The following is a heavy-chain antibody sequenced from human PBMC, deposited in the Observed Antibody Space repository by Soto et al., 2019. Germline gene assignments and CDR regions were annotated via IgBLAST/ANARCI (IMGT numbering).Heavy chain of an antibody. CDR2: IYHSGGT. CDR3: ARGSNYAQGGLAL. V-gene: IGHV4-31*03. J-gene: IGHJ4*02. CDR1: GDSMTTNSYY. D-gene: IGHD3-16*01. Sequence: QVQLKESGPGLVKPSQTLSLTCTVSGDSMTTNSYYWTWIRQHPGKVLELIGYIYHSGGTFYNPSLDSGLTISVDTSNRLFSLDLRSVAAADTAVYFCARGSNYAQGGLALWGQGTLVAVSS.